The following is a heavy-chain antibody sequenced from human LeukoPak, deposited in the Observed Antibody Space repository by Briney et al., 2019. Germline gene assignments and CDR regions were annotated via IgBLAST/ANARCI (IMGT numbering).Heavy chain of an antibody. CDR1: GGSISSYY. CDR3: ARLAWGRLDY. J-gene: IGHJ4*02. CDR2: IYYSGST. Sequence: SETLSLTFTVSGGSISSYYWSWIRQPPGKGLGWIGYIYYSGSTNYNPSLKSRVTISVDTSKNQFSLKLSSVTAADTAVYYCARLAWGRLDYWGQRTLVTVSS. D-gene: IGHD7-27*01. V-gene: IGHV4-59*08.